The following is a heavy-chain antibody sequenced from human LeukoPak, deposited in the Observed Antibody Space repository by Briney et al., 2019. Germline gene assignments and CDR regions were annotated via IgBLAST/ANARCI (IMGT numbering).Heavy chain of an antibody. D-gene: IGHD3-3*01. V-gene: IGHV4-59*01. CDR3: ASGTYYDFWSGYYPFDY. CDR2: IYYSGST. CDR1: GDSISNYY. Sequence: SETLSLTCTVSGDSISNYYWSWIRQPPGKGLEWIGYIYYSGSTNYNPSLKSRVTISVDTSKNQFSLKLSSVTAADTAVYYCASGTYYDFWSGYYPFDYWGQGTLVTVSS. J-gene: IGHJ4*02.